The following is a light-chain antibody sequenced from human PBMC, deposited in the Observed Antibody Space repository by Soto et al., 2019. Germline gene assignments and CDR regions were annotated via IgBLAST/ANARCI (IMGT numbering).Light chain of an antibody. CDR2: AAS. CDR1: QGISSW. J-gene: IGKJ4*01. Sequence: DIQMTQSPSSVSASVGDRATITCRASQGISSWLAWYQQKLGKVPQLLIYAASTLQSGVPSRFSGSGSGTDFTLTISSLEPEDFAVYYCQQRSNWLTFGGGTKVDIK. CDR3: QQRSNWLT. V-gene: IGKV1-27*01.